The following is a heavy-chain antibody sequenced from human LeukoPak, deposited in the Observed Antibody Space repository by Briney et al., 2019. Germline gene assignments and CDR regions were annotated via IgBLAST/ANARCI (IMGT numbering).Heavy chain of an antibody. V-gene: IGHV3-23*01. D-gene: IGHD4-17*01. CDR2: ISGSGGST. CDR1: GFTFSSYA. Sequence: GGSLRLSCAASGFTFSSYAMSWVSQAPGKGLEWVSAISGSGGSTYYADSVKGRFTISRDNSKNTLYLQMNSLKTEDTAVYYCTAQIDYAYDYWGQGTLVTVSS. J-gene: IGHJ4*02. CDR3: TAQIDYAYDY.